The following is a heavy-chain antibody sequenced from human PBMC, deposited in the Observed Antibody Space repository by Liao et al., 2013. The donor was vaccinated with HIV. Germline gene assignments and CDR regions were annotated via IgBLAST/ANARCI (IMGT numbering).Heavy chain of an antibody. D-gene: IGHD3-22*01. CDR2: INHSGNT. J-gene: IGHJ3*02. CDR3: ARDYFYDSSGYGVGAYDI. Sequence: EWIGEINHSGNTNYSPSLKSRVTISVDTYKNQVSLKLSSVTAADTAVYYCARDYFYDSSGYGVGAYDIWSQGTMVTVSS. V-gene: IGHV4-34*01.